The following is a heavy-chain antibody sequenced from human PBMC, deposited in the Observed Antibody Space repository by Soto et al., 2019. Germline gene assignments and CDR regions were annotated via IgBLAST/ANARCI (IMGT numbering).Heavy chain of an antibody. V-gene: IGHV3-11*01. CDR3: ARRYCGCGSCYYAFDI. Sequence: GGSLRLSCAASGFTFSDYFMNWIRQAPGKGLEWVSYISSSGSTIYYADSVKGRFTISRDNARNSLYLQMNSLRAEDTAVYYCARRYCGCGSCYYAFDIWGQGTMVTVSS. D-gene: IGHD2-15*01. J-gene: IGHJ3*02. CDR1: GFTFSDYF. CDR2: ISSSGSTI.